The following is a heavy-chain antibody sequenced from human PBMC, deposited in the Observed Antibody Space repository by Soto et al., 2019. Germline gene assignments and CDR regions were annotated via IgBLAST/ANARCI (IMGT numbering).Heavy chain of an antibody. J-gene: IGHJ4*02. CDR1: GYTFTSYL. V-gene: IGHV1-3*01. D-gene: IGHD6-19*01. CDR2: VNGDNGNT. CDR3: VRKTSGWPN. Sequence: QVQLVQSGAEVKEPGASVQVSCKASGYTFTSYLMHWVRQAPGQRPEWMGWVNGDNGNTKYSQKFQGRVTITRDTSANTAYMELSSLRFEDTAVYYCVRKTSGWPNWGQGTLVTVSS.